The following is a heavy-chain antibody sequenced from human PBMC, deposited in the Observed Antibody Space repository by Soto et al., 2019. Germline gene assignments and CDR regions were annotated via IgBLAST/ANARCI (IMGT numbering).Heavy chain of an antibody. CDR2: ISSSSSYI. CDR1: GFTFSSYS. D-gene: IGHD2-8*01. J-gene: IGHJ4*02. Sequence: EVQLVESGGGLVKPGGSLRLSCAASGFTFSSYSMNWVRQAPGKGLEWVSSISSSSSYIYYADSVKGRFTISRDNAKNSLYLQMNSLRAEDTAVYYCARDRGRTNGVGGFDYWGQGTLVTVSS. CDR3: ARDRGRTNGVGGFDY. V-gene: IGHV3-21*01.